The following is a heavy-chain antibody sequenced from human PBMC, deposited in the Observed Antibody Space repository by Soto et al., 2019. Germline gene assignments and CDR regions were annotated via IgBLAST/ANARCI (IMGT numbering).Heavy chain of an antibody. CDR3: ARGVGVLLWFGESHDLDY. V-gene: IGHV4-34*01. CDR1: GGSFSGYY. Sequence: SETLSLTCAVYGGSFSGYYWSWIRQPPGKGLEWIGEINHSGSTNYNPSLKSRVTISVDTSKNQFSLKLSSVTAADTAVYYCARGVGVLLWFGESHDLDYWGQGTLVT. D-gene: IGHD3-10*01. CDR2: INHSGST. J-gene: IGHJ4*02.